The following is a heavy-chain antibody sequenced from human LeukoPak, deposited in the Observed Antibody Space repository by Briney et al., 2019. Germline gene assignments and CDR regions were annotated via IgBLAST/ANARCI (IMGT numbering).Heavy chain of an antibody. V-gene: IGHV3-23*01. D-gene: IGHD3-3*01. CDR2: ITSISSAS. Sequence: GGSLRLSCAASGFTFSIYAMSWVRQAPGKGLEWVSSITSISSASFYADSVKGRFTISRDNSKNTLYLQMGSLRAEDMAVYYCARGTYDFWSGYNWFDPWGQGTLVTVSS. J-gene: IGHJ5*02. CDR3: ARGTYDFWSGYNWFDP. CDR1: GFTFSIYA.